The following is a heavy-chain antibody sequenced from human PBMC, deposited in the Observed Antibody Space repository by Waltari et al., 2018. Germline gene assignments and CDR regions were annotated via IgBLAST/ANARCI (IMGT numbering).Heavy chain of an antibody. CDR2: IRYDGSNK. V-gene: IGHV3-30*02. CDR3: AKFIAAAGTDWFDP. CDR1: GFTFSSYG. J-gene: IGHJ5*02. D-gene: IGHD6-13*01. Sequence: VQLVESGGGVVQPGGSLRLSCSASGFTFSSYGMHWVRQAPGKGLEWVAFIRYDGSNKYYAESVKGRFTISRDNSKNTLYLQMNSLRAEDTAVYYCAKFIAAAGTDWFDPWGQGTLVTVSS.